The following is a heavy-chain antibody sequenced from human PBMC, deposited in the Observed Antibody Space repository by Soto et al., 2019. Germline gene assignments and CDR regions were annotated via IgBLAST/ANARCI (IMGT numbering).Heavy chain of an antibody. V-gene: IGHV3-33*01. D-gene: IGHD3-22*01. CDR2: IWYDGSNK. J-gene: IGHJ5*02. CDR1: GFTFSSYG. Sequence: QVQLVESGGGVVQPGRSLRLSCAASGFTFSSYGMHWVRQAPGKGLEWVAVIWYDGSNKYYADSVKGRFTISRDNSKNTLYLQMNSLRAEDTAVYYCARASGTPIYDSSGYLDDNWFDPWGQGTLVTVSS. CDR3: ARASGTPIYDSSGYLDDNWFDP.